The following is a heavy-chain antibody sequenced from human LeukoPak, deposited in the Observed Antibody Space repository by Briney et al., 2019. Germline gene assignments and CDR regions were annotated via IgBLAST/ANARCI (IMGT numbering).Heavy chain of an antibody. V-gene: IGHV5-51*01. Sequence: GESLKIPCKGSGYSFTSYWIAWVRQMPGKGLEWMGIFYPVDSDTRYAPSFRGQVTMSVDKSITTAYLQWSSLKASDTAIYFCARHDRDYAFFDYWGQGTLVTVSS. CDR1: GYSFTSYW. D-gene: IGHD4-17*01. J-gene: IGHJ4*02. CDR2: FYPVDSDT. CDR3: ARHDRDYAFFDY.